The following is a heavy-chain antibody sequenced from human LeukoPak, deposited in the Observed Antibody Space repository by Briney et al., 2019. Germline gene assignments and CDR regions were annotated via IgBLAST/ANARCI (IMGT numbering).Heavy chain of an antibody. D-gene: IGHD3/OR15-3a*01. V-gene: IGHV4-39*01. CDR1: GGSISSSSYY. J-gene: IGHJ4*02. Sequence: PSETLPLTCTVSGGSISSSSYYWGWIRQPPGKGLEWIGSIYYSGSTYYNPSLKSRVTVSVDTSKNQFSLKLTSVTAADTAMYYCARLPSTRIFGPDYFDYWGQGTLVTVSS. CDR3: ARLPSTRIFGPDYFDY. CDR2: IYYSGST.